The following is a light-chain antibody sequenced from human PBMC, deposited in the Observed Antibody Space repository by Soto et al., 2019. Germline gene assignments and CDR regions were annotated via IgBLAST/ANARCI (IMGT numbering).Light chain of an antibody. CDR1: QSISSW. CDR2: DAS. V-gene: IGKV1-5*01. J-gene: IGKJ1*01. CDR3: QQYNSYST. Sequence: DIQMTQSPSTLSASVGDRVTITCRASQSISSWLAWYQQKPGKAPKLLIYDASTLESGVPSRFSGSGSGTDFTLTISRLQPDDFATYYCQQYNSYSTFAQGTKVEIK.